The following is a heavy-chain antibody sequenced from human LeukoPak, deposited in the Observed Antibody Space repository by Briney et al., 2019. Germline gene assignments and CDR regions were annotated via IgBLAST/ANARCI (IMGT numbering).Heavy chain of an antibody. D-gene: IGHD2-2*01. Sequence: EASVKVPCKASGGTFSSYAISWVRQAPGQGLEWMGRIIPILGTANYAQKFQGRVTITTDESTSTAYMELSSLRSEDTAVYYCARSSLGYCSSTSCRYNWFDPWGQGTLVTVSS. CDR2: IIPILGTA. J-gene: IGHJ5*02. CDR3: ARSSLGYCSSTSCRYNWFDP. V-gene: IGHV1-69*05. CDR1: GGTFSSYA.